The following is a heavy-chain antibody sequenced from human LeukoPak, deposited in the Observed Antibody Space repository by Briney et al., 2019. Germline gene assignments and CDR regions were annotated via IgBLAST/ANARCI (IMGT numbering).Heavy chain of an antibody. D-gene: IGHD2-2*02. CDR2: IIPIFGTA. Sequence: SVKVSCKASGYTFTSYYMHWVRQAPGQGLEWMGGIIPIFGTANYAQKFQGRVTITADESTSTAYMELSSLRSEDTAVYYCARVGRVVPAAIWGAYYGMDVWGQGTTVTVSS. CDR3: ARVGRVVPAAIWGAYYGMDV. CDR1: GYTFTSYY. V-gene: IGHV1-69*13. J-gene: IGHJ6*02.